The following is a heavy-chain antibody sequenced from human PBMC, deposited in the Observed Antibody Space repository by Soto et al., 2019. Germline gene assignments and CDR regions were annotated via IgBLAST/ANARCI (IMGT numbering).Heavy chain of an antibody. D-gene: IGHD5-18*01. J-gene: IGHJ4*02. CDR1: GYTFTSYG. CDR3: AREDRGYSYGSQDY. V-gene: IGHV1-18*01. Sequence: ASVKVSCKASGYTFTSYGISWVRQAPGQGLEWMGWISAYNGNTNYAQKLQGRVTMTTDTSTSTAYMELRSLRSDDTAVYYCAREDRGYSYGSQDYWGQGTLVTVSS. CDR2: ISAYNGNT.